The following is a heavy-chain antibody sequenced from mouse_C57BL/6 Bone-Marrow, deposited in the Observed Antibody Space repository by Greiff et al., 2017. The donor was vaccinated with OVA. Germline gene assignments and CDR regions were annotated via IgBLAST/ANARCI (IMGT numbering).Heavy chain of an antibody. D-gene: IGHD1-1*01. CDR1: GFNIKDYY. Sequence: VQLQQSGAELVKPGASVKLSCTASGFNIKDYYMHWVKQRTEQGLEWIGRIDPEDGETKYAPQFKGKATIPADTSSNTAYLQRSSLTSEDTAVYYWARELGHYYGSSLTEDFDVWGTGTTVTVSS. J-gene: IGHJ1*03. CDR3: ARELGHYYGSSLTEDFDV. CDR2: IDPEDGET. V-gene: IGHV14-2*01.